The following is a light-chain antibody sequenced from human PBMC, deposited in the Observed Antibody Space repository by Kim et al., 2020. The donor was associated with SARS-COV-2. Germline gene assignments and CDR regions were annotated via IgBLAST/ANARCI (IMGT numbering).Light chain of an antibody. CDR1: KLGAKD. CDR2: KDS. V-gene: IGLV3-9*01. CDR3: QVWDSNTAV. J-gene: IGLJ3*02. Sequence: VALGQTASMTCAGGKLGAKDVRWYQQKPGQAPVLVIYKDSKRPSGIPERFSGSNSGNTATLTISGAQAGDEADYYCQVWDSNTAVFGGGTRLSVL.